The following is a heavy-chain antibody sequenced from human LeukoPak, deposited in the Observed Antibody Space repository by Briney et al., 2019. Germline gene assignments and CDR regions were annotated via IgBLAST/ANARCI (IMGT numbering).Heavy chain of an antibody. CDR2: IYYSGST. Sequence: PSETLSLTCTVSGGSISSGDYYWSWIRQPPGEGLEWIGYIYYSGSTYYNPSLKSRVTISVDTSKNQFSLKLSSVTAADTAVYYCARMITMVRGVIIPSFDYWGQGTLVTVSS. V-gene: IGHV4-30-4*01. J-gene: IGHJ4*02. CDR1: GGSISSGDYY. CDR3: ARMITMVRGVIIPSFDY. D-gene: IGHD3-10*01.